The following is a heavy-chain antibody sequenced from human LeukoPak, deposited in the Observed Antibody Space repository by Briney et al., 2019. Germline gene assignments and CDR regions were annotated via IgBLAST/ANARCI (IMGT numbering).Heavy chain of an antibody. CDR2: ISSSGSTI. V-gene: IGHV3-11*01. J-gene: IGHJ4*02. D-gene: IGHD2-2*01. CDR1: GFTFSDYY. Sequence: GGSLRLSGAASGFTFSDYYMSWIRQAPGKGLEWVSYISSSGSTIYYADSVKGRFTISRDNSKNTLYLQMNSLRAEDTAVYYCAKYGVVVPAAIYYWGQGTLVTVSS. CDR3: AKYGVVVPAAIYY.